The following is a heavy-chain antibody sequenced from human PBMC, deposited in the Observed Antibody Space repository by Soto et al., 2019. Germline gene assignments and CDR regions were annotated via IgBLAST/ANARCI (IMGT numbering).Heavy chain of an antibody. Sequence: QGQLVESGGDLVRPGGSLRLSCATSGFTFGDRYMSWIRQAPGKGLEWVSYISSSGFTIYYADSEKGRFTISRDNANDSLYLQMNSLRAEDTAVYYCARNTKSAAGADYYGLDVWGHGTTVIVSS. V-gene: IGHV3-11*01. CDR1: GFTFGDRY. CDR3: ARNTKSAAGADYYGLDV. J-gene: IGHJ6*02. D-gene: IGHD4-17*01. CDR2: ISSSGFTI.